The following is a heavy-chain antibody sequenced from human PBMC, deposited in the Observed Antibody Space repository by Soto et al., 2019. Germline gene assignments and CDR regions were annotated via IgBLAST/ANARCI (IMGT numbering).Heavy chain of an antibody. D-gene: IGHD1-26*01. V-gene: IGHV3-30*03. CDR1: GFTFSSFG. J-gene: IGHJ4*02. CDR3: ARLRGSYSWYFDY. CDR2: ISYDGIDK. Sequence: GGSLRLSCAASGFTFSSFGIHWVRQAPGKGLEWVAVISYDGIDKNYGDSVKGRFTISRENSKNMVYLQMNSLRAEDTAVYYCARLRGSYSWYFDYWGQGTLVTVSS.